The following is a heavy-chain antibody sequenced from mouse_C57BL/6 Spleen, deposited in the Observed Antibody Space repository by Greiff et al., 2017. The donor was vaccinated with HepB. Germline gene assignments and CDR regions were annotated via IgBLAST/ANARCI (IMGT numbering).Heavy chain of an antibody. CDR2: IDPSNSET. CDR1: GYTFTSYW. CDR3: AGNSYGFDY. J-gene: IGHJ2*02. D-gene: IGHD1-1*02. Sequence: QVQLQQPGAELVRPGSSVKLSCKASGYTFTSYWMHWVKQRPIQGLEWIGNIDPSNSETHYNQKFKDKATLTVDKSSSTAYRQLSSLTSEDSAVYCYAGNSYGFDYWGQGTSLTVSS. V-gene: IGHV1-52*01.